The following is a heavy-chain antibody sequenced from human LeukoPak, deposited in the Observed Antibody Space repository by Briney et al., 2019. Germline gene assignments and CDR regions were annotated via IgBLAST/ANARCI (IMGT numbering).Heavy chain of an antibody. CDR1: ADSFNRFA. CDR3: ARGHTDSIHY. D-gene: IGHD5-18*01. CDR2: ILPTLGIT. Sequence: ASVKVSCKPSADSFNRFAVNWVRQAPGQGLEWMGRILPTLGITNYAKEFQARVTITADISPSAAYMELKNLTSLDTAVYYCARGHTDSIHYWGQGTQVTVSS. V-gene: IGHV1-69*04. J-gene: IGHJ4*02.